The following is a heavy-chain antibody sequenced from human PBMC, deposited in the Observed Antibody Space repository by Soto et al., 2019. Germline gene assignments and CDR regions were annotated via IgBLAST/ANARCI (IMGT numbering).Heavy chain of an antibody. Sequence: PGGSLRLACAGSGFRFSDYDMNWIRQAPGKGLEWIAYISGSGWTTFYADSVKGRFTISRDNAKNTLYLQMNNLRAEDTAVYYCAIARCTTSNCYVPDYWGQGTLVTVSS. CDR1: GFRFSDYD. V-gene: IGHV3-11*01. CDR2: ISGSGWTT. CDR3: AIARCTTSNCYVPDY. D-gene: IGHD2-8*01. J-gene: IGHJ4*02.